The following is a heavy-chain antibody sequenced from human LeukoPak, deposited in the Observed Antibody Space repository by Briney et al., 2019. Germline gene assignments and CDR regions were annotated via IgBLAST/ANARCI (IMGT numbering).Heavy chain of an antibody. CDR2: INHSGST. Sequence: SETLSLTCAVYGGSFSGYYWSWIRQPPGKGLEWIGEINHSGSTNYNPSLKSRVTISVDTSKNQFSLKLSSVTAADTAVYYCARRERYFDWLTRGYYYYGMDVWGQGTTVTVSS. J-gene: IGHJ6*02. CDR1: GGSFSGYY. D-gene: IGHD3-9*01. CDR3: ARRERYFDWLTRGYYYYGMDV. V-gene: IGHV4-34*01.